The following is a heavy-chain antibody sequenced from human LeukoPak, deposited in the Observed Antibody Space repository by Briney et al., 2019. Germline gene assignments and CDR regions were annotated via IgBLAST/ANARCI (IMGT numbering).Heavy chain of an antibody. J-gene: IGHJ3*02. Sequence: PSETLSLTCTVSGGSISSSSYYWGWIRQPPGKGLEWIGSIYYSGSTYYNPSIKSRVTISVDTSKNQFSLKLSSVTAADTAVYYCARDLNYDILTGSQGAFDIWGQGTMVTVSS. CDR2: IYYSGST. CDR3: ARDLNYDILTGSQGAFDI. V-gene: IGHV4-39*01. D-gene: IGHD3-9*01. CDR1: GGSISSSSYY.